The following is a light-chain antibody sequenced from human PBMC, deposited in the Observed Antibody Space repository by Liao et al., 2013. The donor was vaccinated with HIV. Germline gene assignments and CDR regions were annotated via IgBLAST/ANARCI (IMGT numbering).Light chain of an antibody. Sequence: SYELTQPPSVSVSPGQTASITCSGDKLGDEDVCWYQQKPGQSPVLVIYEDSKRPSGIPERFSASNSGNTATLIISGTQALDEADYYCQAWDSATVVFGGGTKVTVL. CDR3: QAWDSATVV. V-gene: IGLV3-1*01. CDR1: KLGDED. CDR2: EDS. J-gene: IGLJ3*02.